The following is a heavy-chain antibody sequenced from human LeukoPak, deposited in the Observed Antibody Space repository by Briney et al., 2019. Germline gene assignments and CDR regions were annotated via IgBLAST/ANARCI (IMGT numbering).Heavy chain of an antibody. D-gene: IGHD5-18*01. J-gene: IGHJ3*02. CDR1: GGSIISSSYY. CDR3: ARQRFIQLWLLKAFDI. V-gene: IGHV4-39*01. Sequence: PSETLSLTCTVSGGSIISSSYYWGWIRQPPGKGLEWIGSIYYSGSTYYNPSLKSRVTISVDTSKNQFSLKLSSVTAADTAVYYCARQRFIQLWLLKAFDIWGQGTMVTVSS. CDR2: IYYSGST.